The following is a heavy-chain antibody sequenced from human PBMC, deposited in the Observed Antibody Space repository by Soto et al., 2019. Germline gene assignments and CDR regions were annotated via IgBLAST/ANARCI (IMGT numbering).Heavy chain of an antibody. Sequence: PSQTLSLTCAISGDSVSSNSAAWNWIRQSPSRGLEWLGRTYYRSKWYNDYAVSVKSRITINPDTSKNQFSLQLNSVTPEDAAVYYCARAVAHIVVVPAAMDGPLGDIYYYYYYMDVWGKGTTVTVSS. J-gene: IGHJ6*03. CDR3: ARAVAHIVVVPAAMDGPLGDIYYYYYYMDV. V-gene: IGHV6-1*01. CDR1: GDSVSSNSAA. CDR2: TYYRSKWYN. D-gene: IGHD2-2*01.